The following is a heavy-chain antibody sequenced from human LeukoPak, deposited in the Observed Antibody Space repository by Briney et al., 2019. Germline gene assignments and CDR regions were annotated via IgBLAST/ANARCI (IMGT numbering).Heavy chain of an antibody. V-gene: IGHV3-74*01. J-gene: IGHJ4*02. Sequence: GGSLGLSCEPSGFIFRSHGMHWVRQAPGKGLVWVSRINNDGTSADYADSVKGRFTISRVNARNTLYLQMNGLRAEDTAVYYCARDINDYFDYWGQGTLVTVSS. CDR3: ARDINDYFDY. CDR1: GFIFRSHG. CDR2: INNDGTSA.